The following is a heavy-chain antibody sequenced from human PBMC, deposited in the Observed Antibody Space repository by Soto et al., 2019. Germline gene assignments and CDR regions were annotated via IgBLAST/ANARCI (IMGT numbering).Heavy chain of an antibody. CDR2: INHSGST. CDR1: GGSFSSYY. Sequence: QVQLQQWGAGLLKPSETLSLTCAVYGGSFSSYYWSWIRQPPGKGLEWIGGINHSGSTNYDPSLKSRVTISIDTSKNQVSLTLSSVTAADTAVYYCARGEPRFMEWLLLSEYFDPWGQGTLVTVSS. J-gene: IGHJ5*02. V-gene: IGHV4-34*01. CDR3: ARGEPRFMEWLLLSEYFDP. D-gene: IGHD3-3*01.